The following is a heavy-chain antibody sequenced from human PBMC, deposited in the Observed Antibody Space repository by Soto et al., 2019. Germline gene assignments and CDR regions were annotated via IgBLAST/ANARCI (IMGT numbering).Heavy chain of an antibody. Sequence: TLSLTLAFSGGSIRSRGYSWSLIRQPPGIDLRWIGYIDHSGDTYYNPSLKSRVTISIDRSKNQFSLKLSSVTAADTAVYYCARAKYYYDSSGHYYYYGMDVWGQGTTVTVSS. CDR3: ARAKYYYDSSGHYYYYGMDV. V-gene: IGHV4-30-2*01. CDR1: GGSIRSRGYS. J-gene: IGHJ6*02. CDR2: IDHSGDT. D-gene: IGHD3-22*01.